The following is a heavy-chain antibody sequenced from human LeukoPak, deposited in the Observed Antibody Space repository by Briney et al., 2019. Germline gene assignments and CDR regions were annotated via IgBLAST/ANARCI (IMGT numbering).Heavy chain of an antibody. V-gene: IGHV1-2*04. Sequence: ASVKVSCKASGYTFTGYYMHWVRQAPGQGLEWMGWINPNSGGTNYAQKFQGWVTMTRDTSISTAYVELSRLRSDDTAVYYCARERHYDFWSGYSLHYYGMNVWGQGTTVTVSS. CDR3: ARERHYDFWSGYSLHYYGMNV. CDR1: GYTFTGYY. J-gene: IGHJ6*02. D-gene: IGHD3-3*01. CDR2: INPNSGGT.